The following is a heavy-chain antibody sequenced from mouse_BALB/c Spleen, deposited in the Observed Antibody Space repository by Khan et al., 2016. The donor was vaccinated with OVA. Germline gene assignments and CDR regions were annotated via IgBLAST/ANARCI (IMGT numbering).Heavy chain of an antibody. CDR3: ARIYGSDFDY. CDR2: INPHIGET. V-gene: IGHV1-20*02. Sequence: VQLKESGPELVKPGASVKISCKASGYSFTGYFMNWVMQSHGKSLEWIGRINPHIGETFYNQKFKGKATLTVDESSSTAHMELRSLAFEDSAGYYCARIYGSDFDYWRQGTTLTVSS. D-gene: IGHD1-1*01. J-gene: IGHJ2*01. CDR1: GYSFTGYF.